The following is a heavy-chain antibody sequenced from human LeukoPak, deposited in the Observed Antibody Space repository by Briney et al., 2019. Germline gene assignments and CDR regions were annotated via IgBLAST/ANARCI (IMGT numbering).Heavy chain of an antibody. J-gene: IGHJ5*02. Sequence: GSLRLSCAASGFTVSGNYMTWVRQAPGKGLESVSVIYSGGSTYSADSVKDRFTISRDNSMNTLYLQMNNLRVEDTAMYFCARVNPLYQLLGSWFDPWGQGTLVTVSS. V-gene: IGHV3-66*01. CDR3: ARVNPLYQLLGSWFDP. CDR1: GFTVSGNY. CDR2: IYSGGST. D-gene: IGHD2-2*01.